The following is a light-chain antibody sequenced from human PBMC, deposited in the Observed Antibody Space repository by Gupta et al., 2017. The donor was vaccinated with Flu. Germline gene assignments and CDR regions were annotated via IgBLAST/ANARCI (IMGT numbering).Light chain of an antibody. CDR2: DAS. CDR1: QDISYY. Sequence: RSSLSASVGDRVTITCQASQDISYYVNWYQQKPGKAPDLLIYDASKLERGVPSRFSGSGSGTHFAFTISSLQPEDFATYYCQQFDALPPTFGHGTRLEIK. J-gene: IGKJ5*01. V-gene: IGKV1-33*01. CDR3: QQFDALPPT.